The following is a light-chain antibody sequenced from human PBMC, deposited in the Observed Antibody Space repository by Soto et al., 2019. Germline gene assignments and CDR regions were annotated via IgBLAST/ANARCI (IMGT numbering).Light chain of an antibody. CDR3: QTWHTGIRV. CDR2: LNSDGSH. CDR1: SGHSNYV. Sequence: QTVVTQSPSASASLGASVKLTCTLSSGHSNYVIAWHQQQPEKGPRYLMKLNSDGSHSKGDGIPDRFSGSSSGAERYLAISSLQSEDEADYYCQTWHTGIRVFGGGTKLTVL. V-gene: IGLV4-69*01. J-gene: IGLJ2*01.